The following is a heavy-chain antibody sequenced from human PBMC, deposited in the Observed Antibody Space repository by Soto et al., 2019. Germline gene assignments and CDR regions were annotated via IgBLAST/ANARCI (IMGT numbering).Heavy chain of an antibody. CDR1: GYMFTYYY. V-gene: IGHV1-46*01. D-gene: IGHD3-22*01. CDR2: INPNGGTT. J-gene: IGHJ4*02. CDR3: VRGPHSSGSLYYLDY. Sequence: ASVKVSCKASGYMFTYYYIHWVRQGPGQGLEWMGIINPNGGTTTYAQKFQGRVTMTRDTSTSTVYLELTRLTYEDTAIYYCVRGPHSSGSLYYLDYWGQGTLVTVSS.